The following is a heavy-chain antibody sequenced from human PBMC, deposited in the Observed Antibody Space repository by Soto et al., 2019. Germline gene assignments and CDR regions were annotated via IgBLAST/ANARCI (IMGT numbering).Heavy chain of an antibody. J-gene: IGHJ4*02. D-gene: IGHD6-6*01. V-gene: IGHV3-53*02. CDR2: IYNGGGT. Sequence: EVQLVETGGGLIQPGGSLRLSCAASGFTVSGNYMSWVRQATGKGLEWVSVIYNGGGTYYADSVKGRCTISRDNSKNTLYLQMNSLRAEDTAVYYCASTRGSSYDYWGQGTLVTVSS. CDR3: ASTRGSSYDY. CDR1: GFTVSGNY.